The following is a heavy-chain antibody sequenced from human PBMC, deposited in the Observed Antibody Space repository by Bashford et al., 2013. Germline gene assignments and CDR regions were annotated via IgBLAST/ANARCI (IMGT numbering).Heavy chain of an antibody. D-gene: IGHD3-10*01. CDR3: ARDHAARITMVRGVLGWFDP. J-gene: IGHJ5*02. CDR1: GGTFSSYA. Sequence: SVKVSCKASGGTFSSYAISWVRQAPGQGLEWMGGIIPIFGTANYAQKFQGRVTITADKSTSTAYMELSSLRSEDTAVYYCARDHAARITMVRGVLGWFDPWGQGTLVTVSS. CDR2: IIPIFGTA. V-gene: IGHV1-69*06.